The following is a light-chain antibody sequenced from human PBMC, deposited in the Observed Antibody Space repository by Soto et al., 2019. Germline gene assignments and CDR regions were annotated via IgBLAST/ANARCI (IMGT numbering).Light chain of an antibody. CDR1: QSVGRN. V-gene: IGKV3-15*01. CDR3: QQYNGWPRT. J-gene: IGKJ2*02. Sequence: EIVMTQSPVTLSVSPGERATLSCRASQSVGRNLAWCQQRPGQAPRLLIYDASTRADGIPARFTGSGSGTDFTLNITSPQSEDFAVYYCQQYNGWPRTFGQGTKLKF. CDR2: DAS.